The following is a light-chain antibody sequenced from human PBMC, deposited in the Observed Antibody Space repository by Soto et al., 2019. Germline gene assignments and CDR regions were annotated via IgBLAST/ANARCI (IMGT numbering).Light chain of an antibody. V-gene: IGLV1-47*01. CDR2: RNN. Sequence: QSVLTQPPSESGTPGQRVTLSCSGNNSDIGSNYVYWYQQLPGAAPKLLIYRNNQRPSGVPDRFSGSKSGTSASLAISGLRSEDEADYYCAAWDDSLNGRVFGGGTKVTVL. J-gene: IGLJ3*02. CDR1: NSDIGSNY. CDR3: AAWDDSLNGRV.